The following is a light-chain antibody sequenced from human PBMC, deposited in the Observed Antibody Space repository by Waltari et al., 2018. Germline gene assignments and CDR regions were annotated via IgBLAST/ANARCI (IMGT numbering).Light chain of an antibody. CDR3: QQRSDWTPHT. Sequence: EIVLTQSPATLSLSPGETATPSCRASHSVGTYLAWYHQRPGQTPRLLIYDASNRATGIPDRFRGSGSGTEFTLTISSLEPEDFAVYYCQQRSDWTPHTFGQGARLEIK. V-gene: IGKV3-11*01. CDR2: DAS. J-gene: IGKJ2*01. CDR1: HSVGTY.